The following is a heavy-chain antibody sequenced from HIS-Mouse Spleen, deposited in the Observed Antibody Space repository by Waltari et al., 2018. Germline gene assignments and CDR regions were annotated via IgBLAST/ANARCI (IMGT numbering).Heavy chain of an antibody. CDR3: AREIPYSSSWYDWYFDL. CDR2: IYYSGRT. V-gene: IGHV4-39*07. J-gene: IGHJ2*01. D-gene: IGHD6-13*01. Sequence: QLQLQESGPGLVKPSETLSLTCTVSGGSISSSSYYWGWIRQPPGKGLEWIGSIYYSGRTSYNPSLKSRVTISVDTSKNQFSLKLSSVHAADTAVYYCAREIPYSSSWYDWYFDLWGRGTLVTVSS. CDR1: GGSISSSSYY.